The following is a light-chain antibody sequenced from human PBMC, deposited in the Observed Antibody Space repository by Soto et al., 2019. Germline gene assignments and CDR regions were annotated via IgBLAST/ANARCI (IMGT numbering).Light chain of an antibody. J-gene: IGKJ4*01. CDR2: GAS. CDR3: QQYNSWPLT. V-gene: IGKV3D-15*01. CDR1: QSVSCSY. Sequence: EIVMTQSPATLSVSPGERATLSCRASQSVSCSYLAWHQQKPGQAPRLLIYGASSRATGIPDRFTGSGSGTEFTLTISSLQSEDFAVYYCQQYNSWPLTFGGGTKVDI.